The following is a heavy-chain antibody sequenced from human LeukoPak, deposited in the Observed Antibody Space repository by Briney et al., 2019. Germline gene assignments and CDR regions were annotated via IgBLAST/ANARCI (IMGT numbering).Heavy chain of an antibody. D-gene: IGHD5-18*01. V-gene: IGHV4-39*07. CDR3: ARGINLDTAMVYAFDI. Sequence: SETLSLTCTVSGGSISSSSHHWGWIRQSPGKGLEWIASIYYSGNTYYNSSLKSRVTISVDTSKNQFSLRVTSVTAADTAVYYCARGINLDTAMVYAFDIWGQGTMVTVSS. J-gene: IGHJ3*02. CDR2: IYYSGNT. CDR1: GGSISSSSHH.